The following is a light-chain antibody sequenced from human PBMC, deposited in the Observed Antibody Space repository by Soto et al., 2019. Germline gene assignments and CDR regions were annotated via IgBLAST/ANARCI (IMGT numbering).Light chain of an antibody. J-gene: IGLJ1*01. Sequence: QSVLTQPPSASGSPGQSVASSCTGTSSDVGGYNYVSWYQQHPGKAPKLMIYEVNKRPSGVPDRFSGSKSGNTASPTVSGLQAEDEADYYCSSYAGSSNVFGTGTKVTVL. CDR3: SSYAGSSNV. V-gene: IGLV2-8*01. CDR1: SSDVGGYNY. CDR2: EVN.